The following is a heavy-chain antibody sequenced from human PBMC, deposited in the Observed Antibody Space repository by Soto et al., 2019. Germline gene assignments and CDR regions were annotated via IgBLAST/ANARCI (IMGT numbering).Heavy chain of an antibody. Sequence: QVQLVQSGPEVKKPGASVKVSCKTSGYTFINYGMSWVRQAPGQGLEWMGWINPDNGNTNFAQRLQGRVTMTADRSTRTAYMELRSLRFDDTAMYYCARVGGAVVTADYWGQGTLVTVSS. J-gene: IGHJ4*02. V-gene: IGHV1-18*01. CDR3: ARVGGAVVTADY. CDR1: GYTFINYG. CDR2: INPDNGNT. D-gene: IGHD1-26*01.